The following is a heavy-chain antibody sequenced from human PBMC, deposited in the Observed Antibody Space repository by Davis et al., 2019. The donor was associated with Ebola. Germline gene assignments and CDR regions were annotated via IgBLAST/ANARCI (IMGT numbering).Heavy chain of an antibody. CDR2: IYPGDSDT. J-gene: IGHJ6*02. Sequence: GESLKISCKGSGYSFTSYWIGWVRQMPGKGLEWMGIIYPGDSDTRYSPSFQGQVTISADKSISTAYLQWSSLKASDTAMYYCARLGGMYYYYYGMDVWGQGTTVTVSS. CDR1: GYSFTSYW. V-gene: IGHV5-51*01. CDR3: ARLGGMYYYYYGMDV.